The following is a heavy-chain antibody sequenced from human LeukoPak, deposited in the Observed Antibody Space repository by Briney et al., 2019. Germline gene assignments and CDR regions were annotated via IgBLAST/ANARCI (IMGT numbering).Heavy chain of an antibody. CDR2: IHSNGYT. D-gene: IGHD1-26*01. J-gene: IGHJ5*02. Sequence: SETLSLTCTVSGGSIRGYYWSWIRQPPVQGLEWIAYIHSNGYTNYNPSLKSRVTISVDTSKNQFSLKVTSVTAADTAMYYCTKREGPMSGSYDYFDPWGQGTLVTVS. CDR3: TKREGPMSGSYDYFDP. CDR1: GGSIRGYY. V-gene: IGHV4-4*09.